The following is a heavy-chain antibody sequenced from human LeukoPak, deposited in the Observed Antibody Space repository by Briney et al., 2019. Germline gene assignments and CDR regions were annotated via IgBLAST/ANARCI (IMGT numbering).Heavy chain of an antibody. D-gene: IGHD3-16*01. Sequence: ASVKVSCKASGYTFTSYGVSWVRQAPGQGLEWMGWISTYNDNTNNLQKVQDRVTMTTDTSTTTAYMELRSLRSDDTAVYYCARATGTWGHDGFDIWGQGTMVTVSS. CDR2: ISTYNDNT. J-gene: IGHJ3*02. CDR3: ARATGTWGHDGFDI. V-gene: IGHV1-18*01. CDR1: GYTFTSYG.